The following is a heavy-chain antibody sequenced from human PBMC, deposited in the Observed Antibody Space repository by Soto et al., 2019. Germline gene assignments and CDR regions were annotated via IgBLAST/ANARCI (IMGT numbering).Heavy chain of an antibody. CDR1: GYTFTDNA. CDR3: ASGGAIDLDFGSSWYPAGVFDY. Sequence: ASVKVSCKASGYTFTDNAMYWVRQAPGQRLEWMGCLNAGNGNTKYSQKFQGRVTMTRDTSTSTVYMELSSLRSEDTAVYYCASGGAIDLDFGSSWYPAGVFDYWGQGTLVTVSS. V-gene: IGHV1-3*01. D-gene: IGHD6-13*01. J-gene: IGHJ4*02. CDR2: LNAGNGNT.